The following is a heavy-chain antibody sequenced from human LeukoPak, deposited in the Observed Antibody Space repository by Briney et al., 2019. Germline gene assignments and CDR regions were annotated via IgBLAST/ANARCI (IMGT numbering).Heavy chain of an antibody. CDR3: ARAPLYYYDSSGYYPYYYYYMDV. Sequence: ASVKVPCKASGYTFTGYYMHWVRQAPGQGLEWMGWINPNSGGTNYAQKFQGRVTMTRDTSISTAYMELSRLRSDDTAVYYCARAPLYYYDSSGYYPYYYYYMDVWGKGATVTVSS. CDR2: INPNSGGT. J-gene: IGHJ6*03. D-gene: IGHD3-22*01. V-gene: IGHV1-2*02. CDR1: GYTFTGYY.